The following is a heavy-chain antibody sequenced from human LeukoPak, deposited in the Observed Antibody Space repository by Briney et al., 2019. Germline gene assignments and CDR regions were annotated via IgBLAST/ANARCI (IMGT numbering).Heavy chain of an antibody. CDR1: GGTFSSYA. J-gene: IGHJ4*02. CDR2: IIPIFGMA. V-gene: IGHV1-69*13. D-gene: IGHD3-10*01. CDR3: ARGLGGVMVRGVPPQH. Sequence: ASVKVSCKASGGTFSSYAISWVRQAPGQGLEWMGGIIPIFGMANYAQKFQGRVTITADEFTSTAYMELSSLRSEDTAVYYCARGLGGVMVRGVPPQHWGQGTLVTVSS.